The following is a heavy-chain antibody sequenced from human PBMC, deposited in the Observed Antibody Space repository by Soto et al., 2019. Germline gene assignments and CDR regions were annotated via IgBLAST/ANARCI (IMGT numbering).Heavy chain of an antibody. CDR2: IRSKANSYAT. Sequence: GGSLRLSCAASGFTFSGSAIHWVRQASGKGLEWVGRIRSKANSYATAYAASVRGRFTVSRDDSKNTAYLQMNSLKTEDTAVYYCTGFTANDAFDIWGQGTMVTVS. CDR1: GFTFSGSA. J-gene: IGHJ3*02. V-gene: IGHV3-73*01. CDR3: TGFTANDAFDI.